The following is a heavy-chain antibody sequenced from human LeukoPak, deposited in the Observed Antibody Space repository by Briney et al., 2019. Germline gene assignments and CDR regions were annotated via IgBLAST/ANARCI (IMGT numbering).Heavy chain of an antibody. CDR3: TRESGGFLVYDF. CDR1: GFTFSNAW. D-gene: IGHD2-8*01. J-gene: IGHJ4*02. Sequence: GGSLRLSCAASGFTFSNAWMSWVRQAPGKGLEWVGRIKSKTDGGTTDYAAPVKGRFTISRDDSKNTLYLQMNSLKTEDTAVYYCTRESGGFLVYDFWGQGTLVTVSS. CDR2: IKSKTDGGTT. V-gene: IGHV3-15*01.